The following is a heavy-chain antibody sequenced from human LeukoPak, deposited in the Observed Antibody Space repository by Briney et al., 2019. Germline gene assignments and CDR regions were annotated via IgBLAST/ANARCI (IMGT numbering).Heavy chain of an antibody. V-gene: IGHV4-59*12. J-gene: IGHJ4*02. Sequence: PSGTLSLTCTVSGGSISSYYWSWIRQPPGKGLEWIGYIYYTGSTNYNPSLKSRVTISVDTSKNQFSLKLSSVTAADTAVYYCARGGGSYYPDYWGQGTLVTVSS. CDR1: GGSISSYY. CDR3: ARGGGSYYPDY. CDR2: IYYTGST. D-gene: IGHD1-26*01.